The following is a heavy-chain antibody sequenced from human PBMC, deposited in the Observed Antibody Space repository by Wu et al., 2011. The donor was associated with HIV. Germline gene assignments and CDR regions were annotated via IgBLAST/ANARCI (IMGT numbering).Heavy chain of an antibody. CDR2: IIPIFGTP. CDR1: GGTFSSYT. D-gene: IGHD2-2*02. CDR3: ASRGGVPVAIQVYSYYYYMDV. V-gene: IGHV1-69*14. J-gene: IGHJ6*03. Sequence: QVQLVQSGAEVRKPGSSVKVSCKASGGTFSSYTISWVRQAPGQGLEWMGGIIPIFGTPNYAQKFQGRVTITADKSTSTAYMELSSLRSDDTALYYCASRGGVPVAIQVYSYYYYMDVWGKGPRSPSP.